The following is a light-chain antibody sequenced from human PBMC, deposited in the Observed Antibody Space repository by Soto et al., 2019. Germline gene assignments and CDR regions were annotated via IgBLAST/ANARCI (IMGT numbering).Light chain of an antibody. CDR3: SSIASVRTGV. CDR1: SSDVGGYNS. V-gene: IGLV2-14*01. CDR2: AVS. J-gene: IGLJ1*01. Sequence: QSALTQPASVSGSPGQSITISCTGTSSDVGGYNSVSWYQQHPGKAPKLLIYAVSNRPSGVSDRFSGSKSGDTASLTISGLQAEDEADYYCSSIASVRTGVFGTGTKLTVL.